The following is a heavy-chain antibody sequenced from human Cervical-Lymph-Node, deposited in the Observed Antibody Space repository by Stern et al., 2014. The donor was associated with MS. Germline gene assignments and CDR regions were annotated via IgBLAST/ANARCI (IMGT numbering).Heavy chain of an antibody. Sequence: MQLVASESEVKKLGASEKVSWKTSGYTFAGNYIHTVREVNGQGLEWMDRFNPNSGCTNYAQKFQGRVTMTRDTSITTASMELSRLRFDDTAIYYCARERGRAGPAMADYWGQGTLVTVSS. CDR1: GYTFAGNY. D-gene: IGHD5-18*01. CDR3: ARERGRAGPAMADY. V-gene: IGHV1-2*06. J-gene: IGHJ4*02. CDR2: FNPNSGCT.